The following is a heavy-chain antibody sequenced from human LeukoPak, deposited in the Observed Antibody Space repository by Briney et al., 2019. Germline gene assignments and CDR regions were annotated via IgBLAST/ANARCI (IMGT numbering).Heavy chain of an antibody. V-gene: IGHV4-61*02. CDR3: ARELGSDYGGYSP. CDR1: GGSMRSDSSF. D-gene: IGHD4-23*01. J-gene: IGHJ5*02. Sequence: SETLSLTCSVSGGSMRSDSSFWSWIRQPAGKGLEWIGRIYATGNTNYNPSLERRVTISVDTSKNQFSLELTSVTAADRAVYYCARELGSDYGGYSPWGQGTLVTVSS. CDR2: IYATGNT.